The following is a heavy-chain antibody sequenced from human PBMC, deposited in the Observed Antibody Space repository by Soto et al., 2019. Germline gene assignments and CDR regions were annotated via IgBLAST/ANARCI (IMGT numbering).Heavy chain of an antibody. CDR2: IYSGGST. Sequence: PGGSLRLSCAASWFTVSSNYMSWVRQAPGKGLEWVSVIYSGGSTYYADSVKGRFTISRDNSKNTLYLQMNSLRAEDTAVYYCASMTTVTSNDYWGQGTLVTVSS. V-gene: IGHV3-53*01. J-gene: IGHJ4*02. CDR3: ASMTTVTSNDY. CDR1: WFTVSSNY. D-gene: IGHD4-17*01.